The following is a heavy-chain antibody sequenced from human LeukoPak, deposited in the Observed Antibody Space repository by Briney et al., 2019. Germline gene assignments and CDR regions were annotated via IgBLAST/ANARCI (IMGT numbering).Heavy chain of an antibody. V-gene: IGHV3-23*01. CDR3: ARDLGCSSTSCYYGMDV. Sequence: PGGSLRLSCAASGFTFSSYAMSWVRQAPGKGLELVSAISGSGGSTYYADSVKGRFTISRDNAKNSLYLQMNSLRAEDTAVYYCARDLGCSSTSCYYGMDVWGKGTTVTVSS. CDR1: GFTFSSYA. CDR2: ISGSGGST. J-gene: IGHJ6*04. D-gene: IGHD2-2*01.